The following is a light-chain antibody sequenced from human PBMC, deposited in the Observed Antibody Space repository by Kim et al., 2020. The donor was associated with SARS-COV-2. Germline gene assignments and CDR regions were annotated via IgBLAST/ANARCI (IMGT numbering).Light chain of an antibody. CDR1: QGISNF. J-gene: IGKJ1*01. Sequence: ASVVDGVTITCRASQGISNFLAWYQQKPGEAPKLLIYGATTLQLGVSSRFSGTGSGTDFTLTISDLQPEDAATYYCQKYNSAPWSFGHGTKVDIK. V-gene: IGKV1-27*01. CDR3: QKYNSAPWS. CDR2: GAT.